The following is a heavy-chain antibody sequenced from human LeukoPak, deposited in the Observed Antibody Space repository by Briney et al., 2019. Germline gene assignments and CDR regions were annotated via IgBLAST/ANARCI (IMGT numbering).Heavy chain of an antibody. CDR1: GGSISSGGYS. CDR2: IYHSGST. CDR3: ATLPRINSSLDY. Sequence: SETLSLTCAVSGGSISSGGYSWSWIRQPPGKGLEWIGYIYHSGSTYYNPSLKSRVTISVDRSKNQFSLKLSSVTAADTAVYYCATLPRINSSLDYWGQGTLVTVSS. V-gene: IGHV4-30-2*01. D-gene: IGHD6-13*01. J-gene: IGHJ4*02.